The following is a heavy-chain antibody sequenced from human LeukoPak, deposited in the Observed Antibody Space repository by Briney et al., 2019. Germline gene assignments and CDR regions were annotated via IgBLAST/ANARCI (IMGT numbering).Heavy chain of an antibody. CDR2: MNPNSGNT. V-gene: IGHV1-8*01. Sequence: GASVKVSCKASGYTFTSYDINWVRQATGQGLEWMGWMNPNSGNTGYAQKFQGRVTMTRNTSISTAYMELSSLRSEDTAGYYCAGSVSAAAGEFDYWGQGTLVTVSS. CDR1: GYTFTSYD. D-gene: IGHD6-13*01. CDR3: AGSVSAAAGEFDY. J-gene: IGHJ4*02.